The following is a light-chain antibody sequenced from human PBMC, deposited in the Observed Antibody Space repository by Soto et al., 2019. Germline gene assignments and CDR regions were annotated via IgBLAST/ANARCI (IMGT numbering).Light chain of an antibody. CDR1: HSLIKW. CDR2: EAS. CDR3: QQYNTFLT. J-gene: IGKJ5*01. V-gene: IGKV1-5*03. Sequence: DIQMTQSPTTLSASVGRRLTITSRASHSLIKWLAWYQQKPGKAPKILIYEASSLQSGVPSRFSGSGSGTEFTLTISSLKPDDSATYYCQQYNTFLTFGGGTRLEIK.